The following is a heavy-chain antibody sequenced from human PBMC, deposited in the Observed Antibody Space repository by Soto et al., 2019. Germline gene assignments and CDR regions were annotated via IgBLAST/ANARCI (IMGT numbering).Heavy chain of an antibody. CDR1: GGSFSGYY. CDR2: INHSGIT. D-gene: IGHD4-4*01. V-gene: IGHV4-34*01. Sequence: NPSETLSLTGPVYGGSFSGYYCSWIRQPPWKGLEWIGEINHSGITNYNPSLKSRVTISVNTSKNQLSLKLSSVTAANKAVYYCARDSIYMTRGWFDPSCQRPLVTFSS. CDR3: ARDSIYMTRGWFDP. J-gene: IGHJ5*02.